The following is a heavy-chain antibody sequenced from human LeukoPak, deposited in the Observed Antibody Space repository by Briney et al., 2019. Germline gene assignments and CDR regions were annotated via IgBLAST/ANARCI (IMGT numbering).Heavy chain of an antibody. Sequence: PGGSLRLSCAASGFTFSSYSMNWVRQAPGKGLEWVSYISSSDTTIYYADSVKGRFTTSRDNAQNSLYLQMNTLRADDTAVYYCARADCSSTSCYELDYWGQGTLVTVSS. J-gene: IGHJ4*02. V-gene: IGHV3-48*04. CDR2: ISSSDTTI. D-gene: IGHD2-2*01. CDR3: ARADCSSTSCYELDY. CDR1: GFTFSSYS.